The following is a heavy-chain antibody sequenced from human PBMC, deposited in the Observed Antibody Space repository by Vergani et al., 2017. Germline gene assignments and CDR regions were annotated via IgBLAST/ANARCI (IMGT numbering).Heavy chain of an antibody. CDR1: GGSFTSYH. CDR2: IDHTGRH. CDR3: ARVNTETNGHLYYYYYMDV. V-gene: IGHV4-34*01. J-gene: IGHJ6*03. D-gene: IGHD4-11*01. Sequence: QVQLQQWGGGLLKPSETLSLTCVVNGGSFTSYHWTWIRQSPGEGLEWVGDIDHTGRHDYNPSLKSRLTMSVDKSRNQFSLTLNYVTATDTAIYFCARVNTETNGHLYYYYYMDVWGQGTAVTV.